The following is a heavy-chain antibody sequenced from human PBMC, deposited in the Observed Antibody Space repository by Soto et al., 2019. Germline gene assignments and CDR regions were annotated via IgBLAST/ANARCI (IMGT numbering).Heavy chain of an antibody. J-gene: IGHJ4*02. V-gene: IGHV3-23*01. Sequence: EVQLLESGGGLVQPGGSLRLSCAASGFTFSNYAMTWVRQAPGKGLECVSTINTSGGNTHYADSVKGRFSVSRDNSKNTLSLQMNSLRAEDTAVYYCTKDWHQDSWGQGTLVTVSS. CDR1: GFTFSNYA. CDR3: TKDWHQDS. CDR2: INTSGGNT.